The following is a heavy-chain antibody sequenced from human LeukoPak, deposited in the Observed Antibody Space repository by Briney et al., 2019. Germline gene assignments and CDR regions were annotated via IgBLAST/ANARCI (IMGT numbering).Heavy chain of an antibody. CDR3: AREATVTTSYAFDI. V-gene: IGHV4-59*01. Sequence: SGTLSLTCAVSGGSISSYYWSWIRQPPGKGLEWIGYIYYSGSTNYNPSLKSRVTISVDTSKNQFSLKLSSVTAADTAVYYCAREATVTTSYAFDIWGQGTMVTVSS. CDR1: GGSISSYY. CDR2: IYYSGST. J-gene: IGHJ3*02. D-gene: IGHD4-17*01.